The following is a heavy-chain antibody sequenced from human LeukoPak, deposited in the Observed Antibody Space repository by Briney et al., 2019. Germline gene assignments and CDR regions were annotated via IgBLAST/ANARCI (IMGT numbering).Heavy chain of an antibody. V-gene: IGHV1-2*02. CDR1: GGTFSSYA. CDR3: ARVAYSSGWYGQIQSWFDP. J-gene: IGHJ5*02. Sequence: ASVKVSCKASGGTFSSYAISWVRQAPGQGLEWMGWINPNSGGTNYAQKFQGRVTMTRDTSISTAYMELSRLRSDNTAVYYCARVAYSSGWYGQIQSWFDPWGQGTLVTVSS. D-gene: IGHD6-19*01. CDR2: INPNSGGT.